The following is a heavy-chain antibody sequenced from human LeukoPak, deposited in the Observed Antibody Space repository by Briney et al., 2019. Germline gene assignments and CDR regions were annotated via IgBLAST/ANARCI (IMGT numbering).Heavy chain of an antibody. J-gene: IGHJ4*02. CDR3: ARSPYSNYPTSDY. V-gene: IGHV3-30*04. Sequence: GGSLRLSCAASGFTFTNYAMHWVRQAPGKGLEWLALISSDGRDTYYADSVKGRFTISRDNSKNTLSLQMNSLRAEDTAVYYCARSPYSNYPTSDYWGQGTLLTVSS. D-gene: IGHD4-11*01. CDR2: ISSDGRDT. CDR1: GFTFTNYA.